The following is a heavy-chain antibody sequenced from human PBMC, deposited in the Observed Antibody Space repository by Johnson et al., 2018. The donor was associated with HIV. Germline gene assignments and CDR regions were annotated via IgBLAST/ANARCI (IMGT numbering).Heavy chain of an antibody. CDR3: AKEELTVYYYDSSGIAFDI. CDR2: ISYAGRNQ. Sequence: QVQLVESGGGVVQPGRSLRLSCAASGFTFSSYSMHWVRQAPGKGLEWVAVISYAGRNQYYADSVKGRFTISRDNSKNTLYLQINTLRAEDSAMYYCAKEELTVYYYDSSGIAFDIWGQGTMVTVSS. V-gene: IGHV3-30*04. CDR1: GFTFSSYS. D-gene: IGHD3-22*01. J-gene: IGHJ3*02.